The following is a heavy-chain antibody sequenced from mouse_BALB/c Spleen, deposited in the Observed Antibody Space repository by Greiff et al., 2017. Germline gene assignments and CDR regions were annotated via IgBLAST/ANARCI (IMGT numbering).Heavy chain of an antibody. CDR2: IWAGGST. D-gene: IGHD2-1*01. CDR3: AREDGMDYAMDY. J-gene: IGHJ4*01. Sequence: QVQLQESGPGLVAPSQSLSITCTVSGFSLTSYGVHWVRQPPGKGLEWLGVIWAGGSTNYNSALMSRLSISKDNSKSQVFLKMNSLQTDDTAMYYCAREDGMDYAMDYWGQGTSVTVSS. V-gene: IGHV2-9*02. CDR1: GFSLTSYG.